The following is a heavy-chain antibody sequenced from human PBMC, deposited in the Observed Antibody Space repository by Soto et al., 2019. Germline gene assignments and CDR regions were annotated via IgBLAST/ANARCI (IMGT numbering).Heavy chain of an antibody. J-gene: IGHJ6*02. CDR3: AGGMAGLDV. CDR1: GLSFNIYW. V-gene: IGHV3-74*01. CDR2: INSDGSHT. Sequence: DVQLVESGGGVVQPGGSLRLSCAASGLSFNIYWMHWVRQVPGKGLVWLARINSDGSHTIYVDSVKGRFTISRDNATKTGFLQMDSLRDEDTGVYYCAGGMAGLDVWGQGTTVTVSS.